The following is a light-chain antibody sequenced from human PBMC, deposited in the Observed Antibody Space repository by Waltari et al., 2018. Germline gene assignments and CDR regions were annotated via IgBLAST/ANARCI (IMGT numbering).Light chain of an antibody. Sequence: DIQMTQSPSTLSASVGDRVTITCRASQSISSWFAWYQQKPGKAPKLLIYKASSLESGVPSRCSGSGSGTEFTLTISSMQPDEVATYHCQQYNSYSRPFGQGTKLESK. V-gene: IGKV1-5*03. CDR2: KAS. J-gene: IGKJ2*01. CDR1: QSISSW. CDR3: QQYNSYSRP.